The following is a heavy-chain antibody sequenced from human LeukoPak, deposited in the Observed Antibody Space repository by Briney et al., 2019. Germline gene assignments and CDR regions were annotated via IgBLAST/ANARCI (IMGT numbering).Heavy chain of an antibody. CDR3: AGLVGRYSSGLYYYYFDY. V-gene: IGHV4-4*02. Sequence: LETLSLTCTVSGDSINSLDLWSWVRQPPGKGLEWIGEMYLSGTTHSNPSVKSRVTISIDKSKNQFFLDLSSVTAADTAVYYCAGLVGRYSSGLYYYYFDYWGQGTLVTVSS. J-gene: IGHJ4*02. CDR2: MYLSGTT. CDR1: GDSINSLDL. D-gene: IGHD3-22*01.